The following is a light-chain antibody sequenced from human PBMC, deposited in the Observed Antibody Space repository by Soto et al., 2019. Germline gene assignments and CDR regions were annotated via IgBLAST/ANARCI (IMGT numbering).Light chain of an antibody. CDR1: QSVLSSSNNKNY. V-gene: IGKV4-1*01. CDR3: QQSYRTPYT. Sequence: DIVMTQSPDSLAVSLGERATINCKSSQSVLSSSNNKNYLAWYQQKPGQPPKLLIYWASIRESGVPDRFSGSGSGTDFTLTISSLQPEDFATYYCQQSYRTPYTFGQGTKLETK. J-gene: IGKJ2*01. CDR2: WAS.